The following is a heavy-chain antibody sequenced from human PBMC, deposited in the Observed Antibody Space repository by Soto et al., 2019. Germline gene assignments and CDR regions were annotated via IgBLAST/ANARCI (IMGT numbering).Heavy chain of an antibody. D-gene: IGHD3-10*01. V-gene: IGHV3-9*01. CDR1: GFTFDDYA. CDR3: ARESTYFGSGSYDY. Sequence: EVQLVESGGGLVQPGRSLRLSCAASGFTFDDYALHWVRQAPGKGLEWVSDISWNSGDLGYADSVKGRFTISRDNAKNALYLEMNSLRPDDTALYYCARESTYFGSGSYDYWGQGTLVTVSS. J-gene: IGHJ4*02. CDR2: ISWNSGDL.